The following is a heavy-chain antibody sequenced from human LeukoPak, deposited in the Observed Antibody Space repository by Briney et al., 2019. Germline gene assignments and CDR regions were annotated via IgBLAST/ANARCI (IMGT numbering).Heavy chain of an antibody. Sequence: ASVKVSCKASGGTFSSYAISWVRQAPGQGLEWMGRIIPILGIANYGQKFQGRVTITADKSTSTAYMELSSLRSEDTAVYYCAREARDDAFDIWGQGTMVTVSS. CDR1: GGTFSSYA. V-gene: IGHV1-69*04. D-gene: IGHD5-12*01. CDR3: AREARDDAFDI. CDR2: IIPILGIA. J-gene: IGHJ3*02.